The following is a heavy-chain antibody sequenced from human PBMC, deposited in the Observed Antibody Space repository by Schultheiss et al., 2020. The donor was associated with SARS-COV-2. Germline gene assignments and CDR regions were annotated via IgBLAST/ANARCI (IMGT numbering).Heavy chain of an antibody. V-gene: IGHV4-59*12. D-gene: IGHD3-3*01. CDR3: ARAGSYDFWSGYYTDYYYYGMDV. CDR2: IYYSGST. J-gene: IGHJ6*02. CDR1: GGSISSYY. Sequence: SETLSLTCTVSGGSISSYYWSWIRQPPGKGLEWIGYIYYSGSTNYNPSLKSRVTISVDTSKNQFSLKLSSVTAADTAVYYCARAGSYDFWSGYYTDYYYYGMDVWGQGTTVTVSS.